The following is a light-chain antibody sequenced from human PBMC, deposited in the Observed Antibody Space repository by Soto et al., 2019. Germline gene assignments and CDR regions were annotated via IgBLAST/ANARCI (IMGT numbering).Light chain of an antibody. Sequence: DIQMTQSPSSLSASVGDRVTITCRASLTIGDSLSWFQQKAGKPPTLLIYGASALQSGVPSRFSGSGSGTDFTLTISSLQPEDFATYFCQQVESYPSTFGGGTKVDIK. CDR2: GAS. CDR3: QQVESYPST. V-gene: IGKV1-16*01. CDR1: LTIGDS. J-gene: IGKJ4*01.